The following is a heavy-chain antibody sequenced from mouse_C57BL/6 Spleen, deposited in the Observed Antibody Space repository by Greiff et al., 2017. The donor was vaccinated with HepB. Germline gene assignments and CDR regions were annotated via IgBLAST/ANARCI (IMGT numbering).Heavy chain of an antibody. J-gene: IGHJ4*01. D-gene: IGHD2-3*01. CDR2: ISSGGDYI. CDR1: GFTFSSYA. CDR3: TREGDGYLWGYAMDY. Sequence: EVMLVESGEGLVKPGGSLRLSCAASGFTFSSYAMSWVRQTPEKRLEWVAYISSGGDYIYYADTVKGRFTISRDNARNTLYLQMSSLKSEDTAMYYCTREGDGYLWGYAMDYWGQGTSVTVSS. V-gene: IGHV5-9-1*02.